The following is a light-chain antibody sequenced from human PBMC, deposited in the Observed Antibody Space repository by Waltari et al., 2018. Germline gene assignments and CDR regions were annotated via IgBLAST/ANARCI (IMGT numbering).Light chain of an antibody. Sequence: QSALTQPASVSASRGQSITISCTGTNSDIASFKHVSWYRIHPGKAPQLIIFAFDKRPSGISVRFSGSQSATTASRTISGLQHEDEADYFCCSYRAINLFVFGTGTKVTVL. CDR3: CSYRAINLFV. J-gene: IGLJ1*01. CDR2: AFD. CDR1: NSDIASFKH. V-gene: IGLV2-14*03.